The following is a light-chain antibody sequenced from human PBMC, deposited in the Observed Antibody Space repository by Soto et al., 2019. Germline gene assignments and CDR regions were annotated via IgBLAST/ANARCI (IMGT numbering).Light chain of an antibody. J-gene: IGKJ2*01. V-gene: IGKV1-9*01. Sequence: IRLTQSPSSLSASVGDRVTITCRASQGISSFLAWYQQKPWKAPNLLIYAASTLQSGVPSRFSGSGSGTDFTLTISSLQPEDFATYYCQQLNSSPYTFGQGTKLEIK. CDR3: QQLNSSPYT. CDR2: AAS. CDR1: QGISSF.